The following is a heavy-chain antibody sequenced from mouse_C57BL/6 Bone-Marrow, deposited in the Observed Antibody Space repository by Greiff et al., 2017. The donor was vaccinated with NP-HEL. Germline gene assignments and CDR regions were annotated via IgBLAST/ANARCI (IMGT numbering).Heavy chain of an antibody. V-gene: IGHV5-4*03. CDR3: AREGLYYYGSSPWFAY. CDR1: GFTFSSYA. J-gene: IGHJ3*01. Sequence: EVKLVESGGGLVKPGGSLKLSCAASGFTFSSYAMSWVRQTPEKRLEWVATISDGGSYTYYPDNVKGRFPISRDNAKNNLYLQMSQLKSEDTAMYYCAREGLYYYGSSPWFAYWGQGTLVTVSA. CDR2: ISDGGSYT. D-gene: IGHD1-1*01.